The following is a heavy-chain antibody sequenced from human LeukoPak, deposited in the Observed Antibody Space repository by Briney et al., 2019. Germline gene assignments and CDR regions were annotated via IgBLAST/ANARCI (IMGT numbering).Heavy chain of an antibody. CDR3: TTARY. V-gene: IGHV3-15*01. J-gene: IGHJ4*02. CDR2: IKSKSDGGTT. Sequence: GGSLRLSCAASGFTFSNAWMTWVRQAPGKGLEWVGRIKSKSDGGTTDYTAPVNGRFTTSRDDSKTTLYLQINSLKIEDTAVYYCTTARYWGQGTLVTVSS. CDR1: GFTFSNAW.